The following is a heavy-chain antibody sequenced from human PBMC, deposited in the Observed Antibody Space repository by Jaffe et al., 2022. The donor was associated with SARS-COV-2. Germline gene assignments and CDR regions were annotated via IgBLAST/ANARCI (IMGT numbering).Heavy chain of an antibody. CDR2: IVVGSGYT. Sequence: KQLVQSGPEVQGPGASVRVSCRASGFTIDYSAVHWVRQARGQRLEWIGWIVVGSGYTKFAQKFQDRFIFSVDRSAGTAYMELNNLRSDDTAVYYCAAERGDSTGMDVWGQGTTVIVSS. J-gene: IGHJ6*02. CDR3: AAERGDSTGMDV. V-gene: IGHV1-58*01. D-gene: IGHD2-21*01. CDR1: GFTIDYSA.